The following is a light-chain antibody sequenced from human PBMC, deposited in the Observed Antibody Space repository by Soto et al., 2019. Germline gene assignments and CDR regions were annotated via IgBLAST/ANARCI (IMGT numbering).Light chain of an antibody. CDR1: QSVSSIY. Sequence: EIVVTQSPGTLSLSPGERATLSCRASQSVSSIYLAWYQQKHGQAPRLLIYGASSRATGIPDRISGSGSGTDFTITISRLEPDDFAVDYCQQYGSSPLTFGGGTKVEIK. CDR3: QQYGSSPLT. CDR2: GAS. V-gene: IGKV3-20*01. J-gene: IGKJ4*01.